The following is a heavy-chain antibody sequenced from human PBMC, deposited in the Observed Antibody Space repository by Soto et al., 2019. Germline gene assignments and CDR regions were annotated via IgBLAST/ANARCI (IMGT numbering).Heavy chain of an antibody. Sequence: SETLSLTCAVYGGSFSGYYWSWIRQPPGKGLEWIGEINHSGSTNYNPSLKSRVTISVDTSKNQFSLKLSSVTAADTAVYYCAIVVVPAAMPGDHYYYYYYMDVWGKGTTVTVSS. CDR1: GGSFSGYY. CDR2: INHSGST. CDR3: AIVVVPAAMPGDHYYYYYYMDV. D-gene: IGHD2-2*01. J-gene: IGHJ6*03. V-gene: IGHV4-34*01.